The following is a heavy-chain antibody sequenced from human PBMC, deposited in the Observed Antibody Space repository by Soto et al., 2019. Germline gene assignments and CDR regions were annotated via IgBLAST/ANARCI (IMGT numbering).Heavy chain of an antibody. CDR3: ARESSSSCHDY. D-gene: IGHD6-13*01. J-gene: IGHJ4*02. Sequence: GASVKVSCKASGYTFTSYGISWVRQAPGQGLEWMGWISAYSGNTGYAQKFQGRVTMTRNTSISTAYMELSSLRSDDTAVYYCARESSSSCHDYWGQGTLVTVSS. CDR2: ISAYSGNT. CDR1: GYTFTSYG. V-gene: IGHV1-8*02.